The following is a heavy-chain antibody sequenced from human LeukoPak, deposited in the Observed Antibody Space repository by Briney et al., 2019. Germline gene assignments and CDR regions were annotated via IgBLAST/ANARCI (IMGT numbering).Heavy chain of an antibody. CDR3: AREVVVPAAIRGLVDYFDY. D-gene: IGHD2-2*02. CDR1: GGTFTSYA. V-gene: IGHV1-69*01. J-gene: IGHJ4*02. Sequence: SVKVSCKASGGTFTSYAISWVRQAPGQGLEWMGGIIPIFGTANHPQKFHGRVTLTADESTSTAYMELSRLRSEDTAVYYCAREVVVPAAIRGLVDYFDYWGQGTLVTVSS. CDR2: IIPIFGTA.